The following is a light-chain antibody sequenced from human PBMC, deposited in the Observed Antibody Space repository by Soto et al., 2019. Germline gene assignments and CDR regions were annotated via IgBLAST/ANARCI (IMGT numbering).Light chain of an antibody. CDR1: QSISSY. CDR3: LQKYFYPFT. CDR2: AAS. J-gene: IGKJ3*01. V-gene: IGKV1-6*01. Sequence: IQMTQSPSSLSASVGDRVTITCRASQSISSYLNWFQQKPGKAPKLLIYAASNLQSGVPARFSGSGSGTDFTLTISSLQPEDFATYYCLQKYFYPFTFGPGTKVDIK.